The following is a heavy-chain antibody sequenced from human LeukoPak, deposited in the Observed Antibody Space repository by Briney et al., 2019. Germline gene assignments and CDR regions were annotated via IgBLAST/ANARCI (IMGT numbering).Heavy chain of an antibody. Sequence: ASVKVSCKASGYTFTSYYMHWVRQAPGQGLEWTGIINPSGGSTSYAQKFQGRVTMTRDTSTSTVYMELSSLRSEDTAVYYCARSGWDDAFDIWGQGTMVTVSS. V-gene: IGHV1-46*01. D-gene: IGHD6-19*01. CDR2: INPSGGST. J-gene: IGHJ3*02. CDR3: ARSGWDDAFDI. CDR1: GYTFTSYY.